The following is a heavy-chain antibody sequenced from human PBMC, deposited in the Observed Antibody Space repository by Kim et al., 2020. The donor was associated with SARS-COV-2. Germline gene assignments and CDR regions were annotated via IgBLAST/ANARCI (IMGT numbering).Heavy chain of an antibody. CDR2: IYPHDSDT. Sequence: GESLKISCRGSGFSFSAYYIAWVRQMPGKGLEYVGAIYPHDSDTRYAQSFQGHVAISADTSTRTAYLQWSSLKASDTAMYYCARLDDYGGDSHWGQGTLVTV. J-gene: IGHJ4*02. V-gene: IGHV5-51*01. D-gene: IGHD2-21*02. CDR3: ARLDDYGGDSH. CDR1: GFSFSAYY.